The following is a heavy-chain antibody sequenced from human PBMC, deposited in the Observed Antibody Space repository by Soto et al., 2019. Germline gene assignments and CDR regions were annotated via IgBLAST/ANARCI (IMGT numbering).Heavy chain of an antibody. CDR1: GFTFSTYG. Sequence: QVQLVESGGGVVQPGRSLRLSCAASGFTFSTYGIHWVRQAPGKGLGWVAVVSYDGSYKKYADSVKGRFTISRDNSKNTLDLQMNSLRAEDTAVYYCAKVSSNYDYYYYYGMDVWGQGTTVTVSS. CDR2: VSYDGSYK. CDR3: AKVSSNYDYYYYYGMDV. V-gene: IGHV3-30*18. J-gene: IGHJ6*02. D-gene: IGHD4-4*01.